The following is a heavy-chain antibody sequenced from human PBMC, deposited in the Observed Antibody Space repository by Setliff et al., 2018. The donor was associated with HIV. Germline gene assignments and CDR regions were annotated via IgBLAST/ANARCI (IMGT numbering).Heavy chain of an antibody. J-gene: IGHJ4*02. D-gene: IGHD1-20*01. V-gene: IGHV4-38-2*01. CDR3: ARLNNGAHYFLFDY. CDR1: DYSISSGYY. Sequence: SETLSLTCAVSDYSISSGYYWGWIRQPPGKGLEWIGGIYHSGSTYYNPSLKSRVTISVDTSKNHFSLKLSSVTAADTAVYYCARLNNGAHYFLFDYWGQGTLVTVSS. CDR2: IYHSGST.